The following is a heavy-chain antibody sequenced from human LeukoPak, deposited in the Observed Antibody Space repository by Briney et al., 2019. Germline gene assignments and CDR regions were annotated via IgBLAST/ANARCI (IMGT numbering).Heavy chain of an antibody. CDR3: ARGASPKDAVFFDY. CDR2: VHSSGDI. V-gene: IGHV4-61*02. Sequence: SETLSLTCSVSGVSITSGSYYWGWIRQSAGKGLEWIGRVHSSGDIYHNAAFRSRAAVSGDASKNQFSLQLYSVTAADTAVYYCARGASPKDAVFFDYWGQGALIIVSS. D-gene: IGHD3-16*01. CDR1: GVSITSGSYY. J-gene: IGHJ4*02.